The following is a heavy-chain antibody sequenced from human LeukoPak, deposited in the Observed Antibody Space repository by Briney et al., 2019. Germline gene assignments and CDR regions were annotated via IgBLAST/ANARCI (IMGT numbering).Heavy chain of an antibody. J-gene: IGHJ4*02. CDR3: ARVGLAYCGGDCPYYFDY. CDR1: GGTFSSYA. V-gene: IGHV1-69*05. Sequence: ASVKVSCKASGGTFSSYAISWVRQAPGQGLERMGGIIPIFGTANYAQKFQGRVTITTDESTSTAYMELSSLRSEDTAVYYCARVGLAYCGGDCPYYFDYWGQGTLVTVSS. CDR2: IIPIFGTA. D-gene: IGHD2-21*02.